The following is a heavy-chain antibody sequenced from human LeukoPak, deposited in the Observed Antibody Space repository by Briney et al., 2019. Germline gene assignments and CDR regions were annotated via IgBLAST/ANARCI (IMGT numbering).Heavy chain of an antibody. CDR2: IIPISGTP. V-gene: IGHV1-69*01. Sequence: SVTVSCTASGGTFSSYAFTWVRQAPGQGLEWMGGIIPISGTPKYAQRFQGRVTITADESTSTAYMELSSLRSEDTAVYYCYLGGNSAYYFDYWGQGTLVTVSS. J-gene: IGHJ4*02. D-gene: IGHD4-23*01. CDR1: GGTFSSYA. CDR3: YLGGNSAYYFDY.